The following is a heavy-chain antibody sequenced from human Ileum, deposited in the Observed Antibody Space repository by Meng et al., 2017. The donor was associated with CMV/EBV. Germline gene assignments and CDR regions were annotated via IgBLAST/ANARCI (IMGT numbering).Heavy chain of an antibody. Sequence: QTLSLTCTFSGFSLSTSGMRVSWIRQPPGKALEWLARIDWEDGKFYSTSLKTRLTISKDTSKNQVVLIMTNMDPEDTATYYCARDFGYWGQGTLVTVSS. CDR2: IDWEDGK. CDR3: ARDFGY. CDR1: GFSLSTSGMR. V-gene: IGHV2-70D*14. J-gene: IGHJ4*02.